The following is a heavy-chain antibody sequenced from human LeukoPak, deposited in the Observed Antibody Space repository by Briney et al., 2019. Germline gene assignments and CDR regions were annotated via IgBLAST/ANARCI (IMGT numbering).Heavy chain of an antibody. J-gene: IGHJ1*01. V-gene: IGHV4-61*02. Sequence: SETLSLTCTVSGGSISSGSYYWSWIRQPAGKGLEWIGRVYTTGSTDYNPSLKSRVTISVDTSKNHFSLNLTSVTAADTAVYYCARVLGYDSSGYYSSEYFQHWGQGTLVTVSS. CDR2: VYTTGST. CDR1: GGSISSGSYY. D-gene: IGHD3-22*01. CDR3: ARVLGYDSSGYYSSEYFQH.